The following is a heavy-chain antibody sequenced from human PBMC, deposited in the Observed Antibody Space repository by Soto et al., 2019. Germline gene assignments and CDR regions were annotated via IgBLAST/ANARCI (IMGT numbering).Heavy chain of an antibody. V-gene: IGHV1-18*01. Sequence: ASVKVSCKASGYTFTSYGISWVRQAPGQGLEWMGWISAFNGNTNYAQKLQGRVTMTTDTSTSTAYMELRSLRSDDTAVYYCARDGAYSSGWYLAFDIWGQGTMVTVSS. D-gene: IGHD6-19*01. CDR2: ISAFNGNT. CDR3: ARDGAYSSGWYLAFDI. CDR1: GYTFTSYG. J-gene: IGHJ3*02.